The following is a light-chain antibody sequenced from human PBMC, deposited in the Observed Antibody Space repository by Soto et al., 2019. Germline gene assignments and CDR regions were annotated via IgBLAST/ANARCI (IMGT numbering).Light chain of an antibody. V-gene: IGKV3-20*01. CDR3: QQYNLWPQT. CDR1: QSVSSSY. J-gene: IGKJ1*01. CDR2: GAS. Sequence: EIVLTPSPGTLSLSPGERATLSCRTSQSVSSSYLAWYQQKPGQAPRLLIYGASSRATGIPDRFSGSGSGTDFTLTISSLQSEDFAVYYCQQYNLWPQTFGQGTKVDIK.